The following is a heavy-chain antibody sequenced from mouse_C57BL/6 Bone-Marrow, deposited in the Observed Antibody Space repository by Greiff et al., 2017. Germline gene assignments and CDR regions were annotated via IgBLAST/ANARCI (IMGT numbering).Heavy chain of an antibody. J-gene: IGHJ4*01. D-gene: IGHD1-1*01. CDR2: ISDGGSYT. CDR3: AKRGYGRHYAMDY. V-gene: IGHV5-4*03. Sequence: DVKLVESGGGLVKPGGSLKLSCAASGFTFSSYAMSWVRQTPEKRLEWVATISDGGSYTYYPDNVKGRFTISRDNAKNNLYLQMSHLKSEDTAMYYCAKRGYGRHYAMDYWGQGTSVTVSS. CDR1: GFTFSSYA.